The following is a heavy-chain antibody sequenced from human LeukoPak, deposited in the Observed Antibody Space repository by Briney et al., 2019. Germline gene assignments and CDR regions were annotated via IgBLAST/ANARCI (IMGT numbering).Heavy chain of an antibody. CDR1: GFTFSSYG. D-gene: IGHD4-17*01. V-gene: IGHV3-30*18. CDR2: ISYDGSNK. CDR3: AKDWNYGDYLYYFDY. Sequence: GGSLRLSCAASGFTFSSYGMHWVRQAPGKGLEWVAVISYDGSNKYYADSVKGRFTISGDNSKNTLYLQMNSLRAEDTAVYYCAKDWNYGDYLYYFDYWGQGTLVTVSS. J-gene: IGHJ4*02.